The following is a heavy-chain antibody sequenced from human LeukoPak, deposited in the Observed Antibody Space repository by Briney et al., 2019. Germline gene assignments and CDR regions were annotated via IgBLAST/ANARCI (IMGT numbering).Heavy chain of an antibody. J-gene: IGHJ5*02. CDR2: IYNSGST. V-gene: IGHV4-39*07. CDR1: GGSISTSSYY. Sequence: SETLSLTCTVSGGSISTSSYYWGWIRQPPGKGLEWIGTIYNSGSTYHNPSLKSRVTISVDTSKNQFSLKLTSVTAADTAVYYCARGRGFVGVAGTRNWFDPWGQGTLVTVSS. D-gene: IGHD6-19*01. CDR3: ARGRGFVGVAGTRNWFDP.